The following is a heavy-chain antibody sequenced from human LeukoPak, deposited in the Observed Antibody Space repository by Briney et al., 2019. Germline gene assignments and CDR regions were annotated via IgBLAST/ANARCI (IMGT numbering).Heavy chain of an antibody. CDR1: GFTFSSYA. CDR3: ARAGRRVLRYFDWFFDY. V-gene: IGHV3-30*04. Sequence: GGSLRLSCAASGFTFSSYAMHWVRQAPGRGLEWVAVISYDGSNKYYADSVKGRFTISRDNSKNTLYLQMNSLRAEDTAVYYCARAGRRVLRYFDWFFDYWGQGTLVTVSS. CDR2: ISYDGSNK. D-gene: IGHD3-9*01. J-gene: IGHJ4*02.